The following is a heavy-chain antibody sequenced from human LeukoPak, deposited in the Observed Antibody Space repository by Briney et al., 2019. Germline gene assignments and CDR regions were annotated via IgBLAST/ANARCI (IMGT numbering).Heavy chain of an antibody. Sequence: PSQTLSLTCTVSGVSISSGDYYWSWIRQPPGKGLEWIGYIYYSGSTYYNPSLKSRVTISVDTSKNQFSLKLSSVTAADTAVYYCARWSIVGAYDLFDYWGQGTLVTVSS. J-gene: IGHJ4*02. CDR2: IYYSGST. CDR3: ARWSIVGAYDLFDY. V-gene: IGHV4-30-4*08. D-gene: IGHD1-26*01. CDR1: GVSISSGDYY.